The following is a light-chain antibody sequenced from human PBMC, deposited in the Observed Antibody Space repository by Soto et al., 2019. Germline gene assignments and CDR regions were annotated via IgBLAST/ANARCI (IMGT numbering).Light chain of an antibody. CDR3: QQYARQPFA. CDR2: DAS. Sequence: EIVLTQSPGTLSLSPGERATLSWGGSQRISNIYLAWYQQKPGQAPRLLLYDASSRATGIPDRVSGSGSGTDFTLTISRLETEDFAVYYCQQYARQPFAFGQGTKVDIK. V-gene: IGKV3-20*01. CDR1: QRISNIY. J-gene: IGKJ2*01.